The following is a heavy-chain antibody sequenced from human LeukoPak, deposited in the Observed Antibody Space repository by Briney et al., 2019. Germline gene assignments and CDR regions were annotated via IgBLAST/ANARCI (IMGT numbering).Heavy chain of an antibody. CDR1: GGSISTSSYC. Sequence: ASETLSLTCTVSGGSISTSSYCWGWIRQPPGKGLEWIGSIYYSGSTYYNPSLKSRVTLSVDTSKNQFSLKLSSVTAADTAVYYCARQVALGSIWPEYFQHWGQGSLGTVSS. D-gene: IGHD6-13*01. CDR2: IYYSGST. J-gene: IGHJ1*01. V-gene: IGHV4-39*01. CDR3: ARQVALGSIWPEYFQH.